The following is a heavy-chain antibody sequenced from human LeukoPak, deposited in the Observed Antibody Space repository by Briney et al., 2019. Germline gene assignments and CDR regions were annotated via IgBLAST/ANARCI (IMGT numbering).Heavy chain of an antibody. V-gene: IGHV3-23*01. Sequence: GGSLRLSCAASGFTFSSYIMNWVRQAPGKGLEWVSAISGSGGSTYYADSVKGRFTISRDNSKNTLYLQMNSLRAEDTAVYYCAKHIIVVVTAIDYWGQGTLVTVSS. CDR1: GFTFSSYI. D-gene: IGHD2-21*02. J-gene: IGHJ4*02. CDR3: AKHIIVVVTAIDY. CDR2: ISGSGGST.